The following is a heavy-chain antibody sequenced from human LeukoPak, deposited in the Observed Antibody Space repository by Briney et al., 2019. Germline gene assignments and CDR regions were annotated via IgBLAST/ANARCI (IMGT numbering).Heavy chain of an antibody. CDR2: ISSSSSYI. J-gene: IGHJ6*02. Sequence: SGGSLRLSCAASGFTFSSYSMNWVRQAPGKGLEWVSSISSSSSYIYYADSVKGRFTISRDNAKNSLYLQMNSLRAEDTAVYYCARLYLYYYGMDVWGQGTTVTVSS. CDR1: GFTFSSYS. CDR3: ARLYLYYYGMDV. D-gene: IGHD2-8*01. V-gene: IGHV3-21*01.